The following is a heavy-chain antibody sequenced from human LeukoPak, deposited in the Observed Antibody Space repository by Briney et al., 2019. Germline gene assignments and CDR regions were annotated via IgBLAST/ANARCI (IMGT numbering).Heavy chain of an antibody. Sequence: SETLSLTCTVSGGSISNYYWTWIRQPPGKGLEWIGYVYDIGSTNYNPSLRSRVTILVDTSKNQFSLKLSSVTAADTAVYYCGKDPNGNFIGAFDFWGQGTMVTVSS. CDR3: GKDPNGNFIGAFDF. D-gene: IGHD4-23*01. J-gene: IGHJ3*01. CDR2: VYDIGST. V-gene: IGHV4-59*01. CDR1: GGSISNYY.